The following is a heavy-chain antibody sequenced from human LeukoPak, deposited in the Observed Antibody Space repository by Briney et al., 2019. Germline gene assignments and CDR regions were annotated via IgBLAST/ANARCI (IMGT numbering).Heavy chain of an antibody. CDR2: INRDGTST. CDR3: ARDFWGAFDI. CDR1: GFTFSSYW. J-gene: IGHJ3*02. Sequence: GGSLRLSCAASGFTFSSYWMHWVRQAPGKGLVWVSRINRDGTSTRYADSVKGRFTISRDNAKNTLYLQMNSLRAEDTAVYYCARDFWGAFDIWGQGTMVTVSS. V-gene: IGHV3-74*01. D-gene: IGHD3-16*01.